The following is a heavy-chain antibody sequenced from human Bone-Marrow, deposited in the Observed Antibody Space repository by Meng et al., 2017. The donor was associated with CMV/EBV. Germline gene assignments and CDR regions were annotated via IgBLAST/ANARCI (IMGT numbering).Heavy chain of an antibody. CDR3: AAPVGANITASDAFDI. Sequence: SVKVSCKASGFTFTSSAVQWVRQARGQRLEWIGWIVVGSGNTNYAQKFQERVTITRDMSTSTAYMELSSLRSEDTAVYYCAAPVGANITASDAFDIWGQGTMVTVSS. V-gene: IGHV1-58*01. CDR2: IVVGSGNT. J-gene: IGHJ3*02. D-gene: IGHD1-26*01. CDR1: GFTFTSSA.